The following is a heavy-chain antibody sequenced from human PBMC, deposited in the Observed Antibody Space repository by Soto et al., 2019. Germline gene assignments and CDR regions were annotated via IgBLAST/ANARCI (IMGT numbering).Heavy chain of an antibody. J-gene: IGHJ6*03. CDR2: INSDGSST. D-gene: IGHD3-3*01. CDR1: GFTFSSYW. V-gene: IGHV3-74*01. Sequence: EVQLVESGGGLVQPGGSLRLSCAASGFTFSSYWMHWVRQAPGKGLVWVSRINSDGSSTSYADSVKGRFTISRDNAKNTLYLQKNTLRAEDTAVYYCARDALDFWSGYYYYYYMDVWGKGTTVPVSS. CDR3: ARDALDFWSGYYYYYYMDV.